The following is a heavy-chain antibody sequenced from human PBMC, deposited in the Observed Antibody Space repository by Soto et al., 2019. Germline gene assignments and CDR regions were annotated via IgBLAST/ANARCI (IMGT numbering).Heavy chain of an antibody. CDR2: ISNSGRTL. D-gene: IGHD6-6*01. Sequence: QVQLVESGGGLVKPGGSLRLSCAASGFTFSDYCMSWIRQAPGKGLEWVSYISNSGRTLYYADSMKGRFTISRDNAKNSLYLQINSLRSEDTAVYYCARDLVAVSGGVYSSSSGGYFFDFWGQGTLVTVSS. CDR1: GFTFSDYC. CDR3: ARDLVAVSGGVYSSSSGGYFFDF. J-gene: IGHJ4*02. V-gene: IGHV3-11*01.